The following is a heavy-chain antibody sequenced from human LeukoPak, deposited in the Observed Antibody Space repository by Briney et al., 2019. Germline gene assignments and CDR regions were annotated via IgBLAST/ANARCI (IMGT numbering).Heavy chain of an antibody. CDR2: ISPYNGNT. CDR1: GYTFTSYG. J-gene: IGHJ4*02. Sequence: ASVKVSCKASGYTFTSYGISWVRQAPGQGLEWMGWISPYNGNTNSAQKLQGRVTMTTDTSTSTVYMELSSLRSEDTAVYYCARSWPLGVLGYFDYCGQGTLVTVSS. D-gene: IGHD3-16*01. CDR3: ARSWPLGVLGYFDY. V-gene: IGHV1-18*01.